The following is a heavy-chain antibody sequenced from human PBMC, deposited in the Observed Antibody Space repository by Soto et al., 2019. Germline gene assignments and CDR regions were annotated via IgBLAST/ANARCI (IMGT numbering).Heavy chain of an antibody. V-gene: IGHV3-23*01. Sequence: EVQLLESGGGLVQPGGSLRLSCAAFGFTFSSYAMSWVRQAPGKGLEWVSAISGSGGSTYYADSVKGRFTISRDNSKNTLYLQMNSLRAEDTAVYYCAKDTPPVVAATTVFDYWGQGTLVTVSS. CDR2: ISGSGGST. D-gene: IGHD2-15*01. J-gene: IGHJ4*02. CDR3: AKDTPPVVAATTVFDY. CDR1: GFTFSSYA.